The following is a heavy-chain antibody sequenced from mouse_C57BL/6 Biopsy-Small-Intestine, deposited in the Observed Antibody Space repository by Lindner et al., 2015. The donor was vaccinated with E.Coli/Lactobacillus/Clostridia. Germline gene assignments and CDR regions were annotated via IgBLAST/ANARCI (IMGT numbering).Heavy chain of an antibody. Sequence: VQLQESGAELVKPGASVKIACKTSGYAFSYYWMNWVKQRPGKGLEWIGQIYPGDGDTNYNGKFKGKATLTADKSSSTAYMQLSSLTSEDSAVYFCARGGYGSSYGYFDVWGTGTTVTVSS. J-gene: IGHJ1*03. CDR1: GYAFSYYW. D-gene: IGHD1-1*01. V-gene: IGHV1-80*01. CDR3: ARGGYGSSYGYFDV. CDR2: IYPGDGDT.